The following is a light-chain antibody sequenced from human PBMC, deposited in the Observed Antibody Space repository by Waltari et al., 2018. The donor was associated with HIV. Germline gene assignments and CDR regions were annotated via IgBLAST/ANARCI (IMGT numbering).Light chain of an antibody. CDR1: TSDIGGYTY. CDR2: DVS. Sequence: QSALTQPASVSGPTGQSIPISCPGSTSDIGGYTYVSWYQQHPGKAPKLMISDVSNRPSGVSNRFSGSKSANTASLTISGLQAEDEADYYCSSYTSSSTLGVFGSGTKVTVL. CDR3: SSYTSSSTLGV. V-gene: IGLV2-14*03. J-gene: IGLJ1*01.